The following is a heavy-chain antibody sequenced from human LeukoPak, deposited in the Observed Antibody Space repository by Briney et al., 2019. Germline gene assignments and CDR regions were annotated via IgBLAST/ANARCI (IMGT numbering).Heavy chain of an antibody. D-gene: IGHD6-19*01. CDR2: INPNSGGT. V-gene: IGHV1-2*02. J-gene: IGHJ4*02. CDR3: ARDPNSSGWYSYFAY. Sequence: ASVKVSCKASGYTFTGYYMHWVRQAPGQGLEWMGWINPNSGGTNYAQKFQGRVTMTRDTSISTAYMELSRLTSDDTAVYYCARDPNSSGWYSYFAYWGQGTPVTVSS. CDR1: GYTFTGYY.